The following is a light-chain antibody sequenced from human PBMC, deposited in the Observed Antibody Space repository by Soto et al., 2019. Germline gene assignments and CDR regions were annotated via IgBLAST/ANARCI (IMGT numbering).Light chain of an antibody. Sequence: DIQMTQSPSTLSASVGDRVTITCRASQSISSWLTWYQQKPGKAPNLLIYKASSLENGVASRFSGSGSGTEFTLTISSLQPDDFATYYCQQYNSYPWTFGQGTKVDIK. V-gene: IGKV1-5*03. CDR2: KAS. CDR3: QQYNSYPWT. J-gene: IGKJ1*01. CDR1: QSISSW.